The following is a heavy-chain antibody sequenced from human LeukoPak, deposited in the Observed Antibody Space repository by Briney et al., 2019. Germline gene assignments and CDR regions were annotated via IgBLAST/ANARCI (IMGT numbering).Heavy chain of an antibody. D-gene: IGHD3-3*01. V-gene: IGHV4-34*01. CDR3: ARERPDGWLLYRSGYYYYMDV. J-gene: IGHJ6*03. CDR2: ISYSGST. CDR1: GGSFSGYY. Sequence: PSETLSLTCAVYGGSFSGYYWSWIRQPPGKGLEWIGRISYSGSTYYNPSLKSRVTISVDTSKNQFSLKLSSVTAADTAVYYCARERPDGWLLYRSGYYYYMDVWGKGTTVTVSS.